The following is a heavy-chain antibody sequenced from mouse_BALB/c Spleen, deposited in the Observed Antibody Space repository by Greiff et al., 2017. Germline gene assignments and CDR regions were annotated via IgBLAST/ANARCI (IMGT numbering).Heavy chain of an antibody. CDR3: ARNLLLLSGAY. V-gene: IGHV1-18*01. CDR2: INPNNGGT. J-gene: IGHJ3*01. Sequence: VQLQQSGPELVKPGASVKIPCKASGYTFTDYNMDWVKQSHGKSLEWIGDINPNNGGTIYNQKFKGKATLTVDKSSSTAYMELRSLTSEDTAVYYCARNLLLLSGAYWGQGTLVTVSA. CDR1: GYTFTDYN. D-gene: IGHD1-1*01.